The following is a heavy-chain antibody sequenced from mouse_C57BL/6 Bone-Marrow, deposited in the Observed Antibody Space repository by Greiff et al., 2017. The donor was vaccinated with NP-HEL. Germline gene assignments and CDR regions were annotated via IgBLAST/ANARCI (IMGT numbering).Heavy chain of an antibody. V-gene: IGHV1-76*01. Sequence: VQLQQSGAELVRPGASVKLSCKASGYTFTDYYINWVKQRPGQGLEWIARIYPGSGNTYYNEKFKGKATLTAEKSSSTAYMQLSSLTSEDSAVYFCARFTTVGGMDYWGQGTSVTVSS. CDR3: ARFTTVGGMDY. J-gene: IGHJ4*01. D-gene: IGHD1-1*01. CDR1: GYTFTDYY. CDR2: IYPGSGNT.